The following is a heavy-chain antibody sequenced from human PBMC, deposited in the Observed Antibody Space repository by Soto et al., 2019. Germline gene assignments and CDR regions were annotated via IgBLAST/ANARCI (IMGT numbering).Heavy chain of an antibody. CDR3: ARDGEGFGELGGDS. V-gene: IGHV1-18*01. D-gene: IGHD3-10*01. Sequence: QVQLVQSGAEVKKPGASVKVSCKASGYTFTTFGISWLRQAPGQGHEWMGWISAYNENANYAQKLQGRVTMTTDTSTSTAYMELRSLRSDDTAVYYCARDGEGFGELGGDSWGQGTLVTVSS. CDR2: ISAYNENA. CDR1: GYTFTTFG. J-gene: IGHJ4*02.